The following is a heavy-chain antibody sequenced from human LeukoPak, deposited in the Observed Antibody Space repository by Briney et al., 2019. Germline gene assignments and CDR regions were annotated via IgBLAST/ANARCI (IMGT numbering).Heavy chain of an antibody. CDR2: MNPNSGNA. J-gene: IGHJ3*02. V-gene: IGHV1-8*01. CDR3: ARAGVGATGGAFDI. Sequence: ASVKVSCKASGYTFTSYDINWVRQATGQGLEWMGWMNPNSGNAGYAQKFQGRVTMTRNTSISTAYMELSSLRSEDTAVYYCARAGVGATGGAFDIWGQGTMVTVSS. D-gene: IGHD1-26*01. CDR1: GYTFTSYD.